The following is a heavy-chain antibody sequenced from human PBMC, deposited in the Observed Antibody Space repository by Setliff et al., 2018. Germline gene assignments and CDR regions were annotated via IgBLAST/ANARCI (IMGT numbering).Heavy chain of an antibody. V-gene: IGHV1-46*01. D-gene: IGHD6-13*01. J-gene: IGHJ4*02. CDR1: GYTLSRHY. CDR3: ARAGVAAADRKGLLEY. CDR2: INPGGGSA. Sequence: ASVKVSCKATGYTLSRHYMHWARQAPGQGLEWVGIINPGGGSASIVQKFQGRVTMTSDTSTSTVYMEVTGLASEDTAGYYCARAGVAAADRKGLLEYWGQGSLVTVSS.